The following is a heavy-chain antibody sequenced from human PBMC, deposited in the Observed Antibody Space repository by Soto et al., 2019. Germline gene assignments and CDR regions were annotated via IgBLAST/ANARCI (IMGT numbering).Heavy chain of an antibody. V-gene: IGHV3-48*01. CDR1: GFTFSSYS. Sequence: GESLKISCAASGFTFSSYSMNWVRQAPGKGLEWVSYISSSSSTIYYADSVKGRFTISRDNAKNSLYLQMNSLRAEDTAVYYCARLITIFGVVSDIWGQGTMVTVSS. J-gene: IGHJ3*02. CDR3: ARLITIFGVVSDI. CDR2: ISSSSSTI. D-gene: IGHD3-3*01.